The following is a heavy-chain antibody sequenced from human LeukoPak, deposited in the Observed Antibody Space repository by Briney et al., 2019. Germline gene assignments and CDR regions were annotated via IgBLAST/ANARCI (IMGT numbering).Heavy chain of an antibody. Sequence: GGSLRLSCAASGFTFSTYPMHWVRQAPGKGLEWVAVISYDRSNKYYADSVKGRFTISRDNSKNTLYLQMNSLRAEDTAIYYCASRHYDFGYYWGQGTLVTVSS. CDR2: ISYDRSNK. J-gene: IGHJ4*02. D-gene: IGHD4-17*01. CDR1: GFTFSTYP. CDR3: ASRHYDFGYY. V-gene: IGHV3-30*04.